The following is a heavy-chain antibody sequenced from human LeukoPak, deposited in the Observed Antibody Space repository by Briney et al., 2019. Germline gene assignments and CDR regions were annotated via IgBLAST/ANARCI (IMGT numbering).Heavy chain of an antibody. V-gene: IGHV3-21*01. CDR1: GFTFSHYS. Sequence: GGSLRLSCVASGFTFSHYSMNWVRQAPGKGLGWVSSIRFTGSYIYYADSVKGRFTISRDDAKNLLSLQMISLRAEDTAVYYCARLGARQILDYWGQGTLVTVSS. CDR3: ARLGARQILDY. CDR2: IRFTGSYI. D-gene: IGHD4-17*01. J-gene: IGHJ4*02.